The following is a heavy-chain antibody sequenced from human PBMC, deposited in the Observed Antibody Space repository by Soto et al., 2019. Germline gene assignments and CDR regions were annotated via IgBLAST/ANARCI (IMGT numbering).Heavy chain of an antibody. D-gene: IGHD3-3*01. Sequence: QVQLQESGPGLVKPPQTLSLTCTVSGGSISSGDYYWSWIRQPPGKSLEWIGYIYYSGSTYYNPSLKSRVTISVDTSKNQFSLKLSSVTAADTAVYYCARDRLIGVVIGYYYYYGMDVWGQGTTVTVSS. CDR1: GGSISSGDYY. CDR3: ARDRLIGVVIGYYYYYGMDV. CDR2: IYYSGST. J-gene: IGHJ6*02. V-gene: IGHV4-30-4*01.